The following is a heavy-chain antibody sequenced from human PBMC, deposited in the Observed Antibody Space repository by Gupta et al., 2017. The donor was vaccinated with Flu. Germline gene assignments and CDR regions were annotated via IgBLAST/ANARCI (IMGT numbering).Heavy chain of an antibody. CDR3: ARDSNNCSGGSCFDY. V-gene: IGHV3-21*01. J-gene: IGHJ4*02. CDR2: ISSSSSYI. Sequence: APGKGLEWVSSISSSSSYIYYADSVKGRFTISRDNAKNSLYLQMNSLRAEDTAVYYCARDSNNCSGGSCFDYWGQGTLVTVSS. D-gene: IGHD2-15*01.